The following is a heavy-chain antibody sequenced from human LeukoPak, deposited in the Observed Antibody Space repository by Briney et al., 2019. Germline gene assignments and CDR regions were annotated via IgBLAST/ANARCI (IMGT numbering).Heavy chain of an antibody. CDR1: GYTFTSYY. V-gene: IGHV1-46*01. D-gene: IGHD4-17*01. CDR2: INPSGGST. J-gene: IGHJ4*02. Sequence: ASVKVSCKASGYTFTSYYMHWVRQAPGQGLEWMGIINPSGGSTSYAQKFQGRVTMTRDMSTSTVYMELSSLRSEDTAVYYCARVLGNGDHRYYFDYWGQGTLVTVSS. CDR3: ARVLGNGDHRYYFDY.